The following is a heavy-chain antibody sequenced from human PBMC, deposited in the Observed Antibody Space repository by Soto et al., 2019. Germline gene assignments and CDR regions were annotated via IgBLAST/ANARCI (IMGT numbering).Heavy chain of an antibody. D-gene: IGHD3-16*01. V-gene: IGHV3-30*18. CDR2: ISYDGSNK. J-gene: IGHJ4*02. CDR1: GFTFSSYG. Sequence: QVQLVESGGGVVQPGRSLRLSCAASGFTFSSYGMHWVRQAPGKGLEWVAVISYDGSNKYYADSVKGRFTISRDNSKNTLYLQMNSLRAEDTAVYYCAKPGSMITFGGVPDYWGQGTLVTVSS. CDR3: AKPGSMITFGGVPDY.